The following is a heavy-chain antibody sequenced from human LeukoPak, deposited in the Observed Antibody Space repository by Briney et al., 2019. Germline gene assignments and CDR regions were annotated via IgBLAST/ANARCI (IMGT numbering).Heavy chain of an antibody. Sequence: GGSLRLSCAASGFTFSSCVMSWVRQAPGKGLEWVSAISGSGDTTYYAESVRGRFTISRDVSKNTLYLQMNSLRVEDTAVYYCVKDRVGTWEPIDYWGQGTLVTVSS. J-gene: IGHJ4*02. CDR1: GFTFSSCV. V-gene: IGHV3-23*01. CDR2: ISGSGDTT. CDR3: VKDRVGTWEPIDY. D-gene: IGHD1-26*01.